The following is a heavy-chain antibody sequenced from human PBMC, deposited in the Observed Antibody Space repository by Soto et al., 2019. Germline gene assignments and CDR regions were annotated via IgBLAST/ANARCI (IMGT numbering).Heavy chain of an antibody. V-gene: IGHV3-23*01. CDR3: AKDGELMVRGVITHFDY. CDR2: ISGSGGST. Sequence: GGSLRLSCAASGFTFSSYAMSWVRQAPGKGLEWVSAISGSGGSTYYADSVKGRFTISRDNSKNTLYLQMNSLRAEDTALYYCAKDGELMVRGVITHFDYWGQGTWSPSPQ. D-gene: IGHD3-10*01. J-gene: IGHJ4*02. CDR1: GFTFSSYA.